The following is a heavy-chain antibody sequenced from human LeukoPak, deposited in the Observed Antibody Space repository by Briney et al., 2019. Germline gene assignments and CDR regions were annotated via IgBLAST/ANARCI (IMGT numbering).Heavy chain of an antibody. V-gene: IGHV1-69*13. CDR3: ARDQRYYDFWSGSQGGAFDI. J-gene: IGHJ3*02. Sequence: SVKVSCKASGGTFGSYAISWVRQAPGQGLEWMGGIIPIFGTANYAQKFQGRVTITADESTSTAYMELSSLRSEDTAVYYCARDQRYYDFWSGSQGGAFDIWGQGTMVTVPS. D-gene: IGHD3-3*01. CDR2: IIPIFGTA. CDR1: GGTFGSYA.